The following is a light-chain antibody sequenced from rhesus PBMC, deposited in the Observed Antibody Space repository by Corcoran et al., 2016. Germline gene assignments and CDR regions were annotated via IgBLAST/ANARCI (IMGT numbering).Light chain of an antibody. CDR1: QNIDSN. J-gene: IGKJ2*01. Sequence: DIQMTQSPSALSASVGDRVTISCRESQNIDSNLAWYQQKPGKAPKRLIYAASSLQTGIPSRFSGSGSGTDFTLTISSLQPDDSATYYCLQYTSSPYSFRQGTKVEIK. V-gene: IGKV1S12*01. CDR3: LQYTSSPYS. CDR2: AAS.